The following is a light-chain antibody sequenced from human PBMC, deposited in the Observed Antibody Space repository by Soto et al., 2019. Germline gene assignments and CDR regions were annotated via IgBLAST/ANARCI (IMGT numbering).Light chain of an antibody. Sequence: AIQLTQSPSSLSASVGDRDTITCRSSQGNSIAVAWYQQKPGKAPKLLIYDASRLESGVPSRFSGSGSGTDFTLTISSLQPEDFATYYCQQFNSYPYTFGQGTKLEIK. J-gene: IGKJ2*01. CDR3: QQFNSYPYT. CDR1: QGNSIA. CDR2: DAS. V-gene: IGKV1-13*02.